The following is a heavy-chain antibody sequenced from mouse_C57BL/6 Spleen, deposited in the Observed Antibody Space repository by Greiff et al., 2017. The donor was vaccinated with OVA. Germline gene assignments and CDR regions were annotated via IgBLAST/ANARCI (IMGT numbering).Heavy chain of an antibody. J-gene: IGHJ1*03. CDR3: ARSRYYGSSSYWYFDV. CDR1: GYTFTDYY. V-gene: IGHV1-22*01. CDR2: INPNNGGT. D-gene: IGHD1-1*01. Sequence: EVQLVESGPELVKPGASVKMSCKASGYTFTDYYMHWVKQSHGKSLEWIGYINPNNGGTSYNQKFKGKATLTVNKSSSTAYMELRSLTSEDSAVYYCARSRYYGSSSYWYFDVWGTGTTGTVSS.